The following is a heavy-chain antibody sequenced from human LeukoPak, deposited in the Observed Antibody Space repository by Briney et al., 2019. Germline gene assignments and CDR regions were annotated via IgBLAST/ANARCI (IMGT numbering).Heavy chain of an antibody. Sequence: GGSLRLSCAASGFTFSSYAMSWVRQAPGKGLEWVSAISGSGGSTYYADSVKGRFTISRDNSKNTLYLQMNSLRAEDTAVYYCVIRGTYYYDSSGYFDYWGQGTLVTVSS. CDR3: VIRGTYYYDSSGYFDY. J-gene: IGHJ4*02. CDR2: ISGSGGST. CDR1: GFTFSSYA. D-gene: IGHD3-22*01. V-gene: IGHV3-23*01.